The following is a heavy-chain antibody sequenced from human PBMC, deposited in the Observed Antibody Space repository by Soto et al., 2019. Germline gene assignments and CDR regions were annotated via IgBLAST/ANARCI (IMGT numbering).Heavy chain of an antibody. CDR2: IYYSGST. CDR3: ASHLWYSSGWTDYYYYYYYMDV. V-gene: IGHV4-31*03. J-gene: IGHJ6*03. Sequence: PSETLSLTCTVSGGSISSWGYYWSWIRQHPGKGLEWIGYIYYSGSTYYNPSLKSRVTISVDTSKNQFSLKLSSVTAADTAVYYCASHLWYSSGWTDYYYYYYYMDVWGKGTTVTVAS. D-gene: IGHD6-19*01. CDR1: GGSISSWGYY.